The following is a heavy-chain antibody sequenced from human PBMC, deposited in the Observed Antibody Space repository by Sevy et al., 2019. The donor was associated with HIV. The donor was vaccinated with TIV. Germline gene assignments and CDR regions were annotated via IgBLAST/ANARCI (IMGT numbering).Heavy chain of an antibody. V-gene: IGHV3-23*01. Sequence: GGSLRLSCAASRLTFSSYAMSWVRQAPGKGLEWVSAISTGGGSTFYADSVRGRFTVSRDNSKNTLYLQMNSLRAEDTAVYYCAKSLSSSSTWYRSNYFDYWGQGTLVTVSS. CDR2: ISTGGGST. CDR1: RLTFSSYA. CDR3: AKSLSSSSTWYRSNYFDY. J-gene: IGHJ4*02. D-gene: IGHD6-13*01.